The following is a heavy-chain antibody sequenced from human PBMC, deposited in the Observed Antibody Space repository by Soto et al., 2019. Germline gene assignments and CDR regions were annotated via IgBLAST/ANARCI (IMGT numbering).Heavy chain of an antibody. D-gene: IGHD2-2*01. V-gene: IGHV1-2*04. CDR1: GYSFTDHY. Sequence: QAQLVQSGADVKKPGASVKVSCKASGYSFTDHYMHWVRQAPGQGLEWLGWINPNTGVTHFAQKFQGWVTMTRDTSINTAYMDLTRLKSDDTAFYYCARYPDDFRYGLDVWGQGTTVTVSS. J-gene: IGHJ6*02. CDR2: INPNTGVT. CDR3: ARYPDDFRYGLDV.